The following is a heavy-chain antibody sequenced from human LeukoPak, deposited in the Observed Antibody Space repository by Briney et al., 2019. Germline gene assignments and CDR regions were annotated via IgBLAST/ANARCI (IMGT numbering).Heavy chain of an antibody. CDR1: GYTFTSYY. CDR2: INPSGGST. Sequence: GASVKVSCKASGYTFTSYYMHWVRQAPGQGLEWMGIINPSGGSTSYAQKFQGRVTMTRDTSTSTVYMDLSSLRSEDTAVHYCARDILPSYSGYDRTLPDYWGQGTLVTVSS. CDR3: ARDILPSYSGYDRTLPDY. D-gene: IGHD5-12*01. J-gene: IGHJ4*02. V-gene: IGHV1-46*01.